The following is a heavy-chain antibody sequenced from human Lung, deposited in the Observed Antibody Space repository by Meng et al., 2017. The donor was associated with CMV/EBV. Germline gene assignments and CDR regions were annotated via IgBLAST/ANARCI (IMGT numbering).Heavy chain of an antibody. D-gene: IGHD1-26*01. V-gene: IGHV1-2*02. CDR3: ARIASSGSYYPFDY. CDR1: GYTFTGYY. J-gene: IGHJ4*02. Sequence: KASGYTFTGYYMHWVRQARGQGLEWMGWINPNSGGTNYAQKFQGRVTMTRDTSISTAYMELSRLRSDDTAVYYCARIASSGSYYPFDYWGQGTLVTVSS. CDR2: INPNSGGT.